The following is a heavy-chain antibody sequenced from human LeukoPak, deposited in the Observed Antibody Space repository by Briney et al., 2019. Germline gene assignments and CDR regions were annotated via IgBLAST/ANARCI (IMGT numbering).Heavy chain of an antibody. CDR3: ARDQGHYDYYMDV. CDR2: ISSSGTTT. Sequence: GGSLRLSCAASGFNFSDYYMSWVRQAPGKGPEWILYISSSGTTTYYADSVKGRFTISRDNAENSLYLQMNSLRAEDTAVYYCARDQGHYDYYMDVWGQGTTVTVSS. V-gene: IGHV3-11*01. CDR1: GFNFSDYY. J-gene: IGHJ6*03.